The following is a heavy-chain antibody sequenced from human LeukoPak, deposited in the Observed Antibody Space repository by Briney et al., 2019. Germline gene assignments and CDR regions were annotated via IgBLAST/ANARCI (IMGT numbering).Heavy chain of an antibody. D-gene: IGHD1-26*01. CDR3: ARGRLYSGSYRTPRYFDY. J-gene: IGHJ4*02. CDR1: GGSFSGYY. V-gene: IGHV4-34*01. CDR2: INHSGST. Sequence: SETLSLTCAVYGGSFSGYYWSWIRQPPGKGLEWIGEINHSGSTNYNPSLKSRVTISVDTSKNQFSLKLSSVTAADTAVYYCARGRLYSGSYRTPRYFDYWGQGTLVTVSS.